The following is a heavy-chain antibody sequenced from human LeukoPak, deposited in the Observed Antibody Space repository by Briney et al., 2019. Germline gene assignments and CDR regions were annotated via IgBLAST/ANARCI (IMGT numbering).Heavy chain of an antibody. V-gene: IGHV3-53*01. CDR2: IYSGGST. J-gene: IGHJ4*02. CDR3: AREGSNGGYDY. D-gene: IGHD2-8*01. CDR1: GFSVSSYY. Sequence: QPGGSLRLSCAASGFSVSSYYMDWVRQAPGKGLEWVSVIYSGGSTYYADSVKGRFTISRDNSKNTLFVQMNSLRAEDTAVYYCAREGSNGGYDYWGQGTLVTVAS.